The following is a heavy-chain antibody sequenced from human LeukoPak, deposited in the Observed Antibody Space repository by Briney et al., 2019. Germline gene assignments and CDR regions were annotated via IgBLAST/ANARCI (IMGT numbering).Heavy chain of an antibody. J-gene: IGHJ4*02. CDR1: GFTFSSYA. CDR2: ISGSGGST. D-gene: IGHD1-26*01. CDR3: AKDRFASGDFDY. V-gene: IGHV3-23*01. Sequence: HTGGSLRLSCAASGFTFSSYAMSWIRQPPGKGLEWVSAISGSGGSTYYADSVKGRFTISRDNSKNTLYLQMNSLRAEDTAVYYCAKDRFASGDFDYWGQGTLVTVSS.